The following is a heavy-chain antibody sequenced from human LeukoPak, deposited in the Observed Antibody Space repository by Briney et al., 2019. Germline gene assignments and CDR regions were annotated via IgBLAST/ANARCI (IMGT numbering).Heavy chain of an antibody. V-gene: IGHV3-23*01. J-gene: IGHJ3*02. D-gene: IGHD6-13*01. Sequence: GGTLRLSCAASGFIFSNYAMTWVRQAPGKGLEWVSTISGSGGSTYYADSVKGRFTISRDNSKNTLYLQMNSLRAEDTAVYYCARAYSSSWYVAFDIWGQGTMATVSS. CDR3: ARAYSSSWYVAFDI. CDR1: GFIFSNYA. CDR2: ISGSGGST.